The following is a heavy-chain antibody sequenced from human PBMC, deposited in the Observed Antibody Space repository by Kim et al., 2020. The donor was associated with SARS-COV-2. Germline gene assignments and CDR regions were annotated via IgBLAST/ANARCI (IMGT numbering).Heavy chain of an antibody. D-gene: IGHD2-21*02. V-gene: IGHV3-74*01. Sequence: GGSLRLSCAASGFTFSSYWMHWVRQAPGKGLVWVSRINSDGSSTSYADSVKGRFTISRDNAKNTLYLQMNSLRAEDTAVYYCAREYLSYCGGDCPLDYWGQGTLVTVSS. CDR3: AREYLSYCGGDCPLDY. CDR1: GFTFSSYW. J-gene: IGHJ4*02. CDR2: INSDGSST.